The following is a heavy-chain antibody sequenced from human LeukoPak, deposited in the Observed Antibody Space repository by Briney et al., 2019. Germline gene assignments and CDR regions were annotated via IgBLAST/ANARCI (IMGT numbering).Heavy chain of an antibody. J-gene: IGHJ6*03. CDR3: ARGLYYYDSSGPPPHYYMDV. CDR2: IDFSDDGAS. CDR1: GFRFSGYV. D-gene: IGHD3-22*01. Sequence: RPGGSLRLSCAASGFRFSGYVMSWVRQAPGKGLEYVSSIDFSDDGASYYADSVKGRFTISRDNSKNTLFLQMNSLRAEDTAVYYCARGLYYYDSSGPPPHYYMDVWGKGTTVTVS. V-gene: IGHV3-23*01.